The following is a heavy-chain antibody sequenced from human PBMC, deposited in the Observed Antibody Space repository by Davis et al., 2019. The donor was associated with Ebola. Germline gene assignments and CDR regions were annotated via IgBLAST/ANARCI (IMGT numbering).Heavy chain of an antibody. J-gene: IGHJ5*02. CDR1: GYSFNNYW. Sequence: GESLKISCKGSGYSFNNYWISWVRQLPGKGLEWLGRIDPSDSYTNYSPSFQGHITISVDRSASSVFLQWSSLRASDTAIYYCARDIPSSYNWFDPWGQGTQVTVSS. V-gene: IGHV5-10-1*01. D-gene: IGHD2-15*01. CDR2: IDPSDSYT. CDR3: ARDIPSSYNWFDP.